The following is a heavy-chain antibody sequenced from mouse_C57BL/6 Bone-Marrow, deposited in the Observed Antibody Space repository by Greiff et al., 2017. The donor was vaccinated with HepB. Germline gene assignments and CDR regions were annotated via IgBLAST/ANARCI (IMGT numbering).Heavy chain of an antibody. D-gene: IGHD1-1*01. V-gene: IGHV1-69*02. Sequence: QVQLQQPGAELVKPGASVKLSCKASGYTFTSYCMHWVKQRPGQGLEWIGEIDPSNGYINYNQKFNGKATLTVDKSSSTAYMQLSSLTSEDSAVYYCARRGSLLSWFAFWGQGTVVTVSA. CDR1: GYTFTSYC. CDR3: ARRGSLLSWFAF. CDR2: IDPSNGYI. J-gene: IGHJ3*01.